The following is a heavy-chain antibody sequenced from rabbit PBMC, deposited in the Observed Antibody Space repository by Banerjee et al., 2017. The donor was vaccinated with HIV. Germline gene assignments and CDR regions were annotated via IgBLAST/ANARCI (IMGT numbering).Heavy chain of an antibody. CDR1: GFSFSSSYW. D-gene: IGHD7-1*01. J-gene: IGHJ4*01. Sequence: QSLEESGGDLVKPGASLTLTCTASGFSFSSSYWICWVRQAPGKGLEWIACIYTGSSGSTYYASWAKGRFTISKTSSTTVTLQMTSLTAADTATYFCARGALGYAGYDLWGPGTLVTAS. CDR2: IYTGSSGST. CDR3: ARGALGYAGYDL. V-gene: IGHV1S40*01.